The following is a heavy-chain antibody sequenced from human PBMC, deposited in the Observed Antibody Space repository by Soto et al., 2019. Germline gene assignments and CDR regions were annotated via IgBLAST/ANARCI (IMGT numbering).Heavy chain of an antibody. D-gene: IGHD3-10*01. CDR2: IATYNSNK. CDR3: ARVLRGVVNWFDP. V-gene: IGHV1-18*01. J-gene: IGHJ5*02. Sequence: HLVQSGPEVKKPGASVTVSCETSGDTFTNFGLSWVRQAPGQGLEWMGWIATYNSNKNYAQKFQGRLTLTTDTSTSTGYMELKSLEYDDTAVYYCARVLRGVVNWFDPWGQGTLVTVSS. CDR1: GDTFTNFG.